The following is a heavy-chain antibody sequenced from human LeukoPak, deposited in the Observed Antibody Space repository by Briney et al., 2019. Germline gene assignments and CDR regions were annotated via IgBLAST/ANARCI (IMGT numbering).Heavy chain of an antibody. J-gene: IGHJ4*02. D-gene: IGHD5-12*01. CDR1: GFTFSSYA. Sequence: GGSLRLSCAASGFTFSSYAMSWVRQAPGKGLEWVSAISGSGGSTYYADSVKGRFTISRDNSKNTLYLQMNSLRAEDTAVYYCAKAFPLSVVATIGAFDYWGEGTLVTVSS. CDR2: ISGSGGST. V-gene: IGHV3-23*01. CDR3: AKAFPLSVVATIGAFDY.